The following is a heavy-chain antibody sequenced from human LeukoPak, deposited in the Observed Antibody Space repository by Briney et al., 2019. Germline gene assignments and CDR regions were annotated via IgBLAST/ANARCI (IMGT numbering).Heavy chain of an antibody. CDR3: AKRPNYYDSSGYYRDWAFDI. J-gene: IGHJ3*02. Sequence: GGSLRLSCAASGFTFSSYGMHWVRQAPGKGLEWVAVISYDGSNKYYADSVKGRFTISRDNSKNTLYLQMNSLRAEDTAAYYCAKRPNYYDSSGYYRDWAFDIWGQGTMVTVSS. D-gene: IGHD3-22*01. V-gene: IGHV3-30*18. CDR1: GFTFSSYG. CDR2: ISYDGSNK.